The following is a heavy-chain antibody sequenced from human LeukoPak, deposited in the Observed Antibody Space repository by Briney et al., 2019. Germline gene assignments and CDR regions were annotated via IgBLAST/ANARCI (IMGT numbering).Heavy chain of an antibody. CDR1: GYSISSGYY. D-gene: IGHD5-12*01. Sequence: SETLSLTCTVSGYSISSGYYWGRIRQPPGKGLEWIGSIHHRGSTYYNPSLKSRVTISVDTSKNQFSLKLSSVTAADAAVYYCARSKGYGPSFDYWGQGTLVTVSS. CDR3: ARSKGYGPSFDY. V-gene: IGHV4-38-2*02. CDR2: IHHRGST. J-gene: IGHJ4*02.